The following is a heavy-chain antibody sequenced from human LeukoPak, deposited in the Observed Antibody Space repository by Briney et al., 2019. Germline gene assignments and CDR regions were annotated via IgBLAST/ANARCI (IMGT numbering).Heavy chain of an antibody. CDR3: ARSPTSIWYDSSGPFDY. D-gene: IGHD3-22*01. CDR1: GFTFSSYS. Sequence: PGGSLRLSCAASGFTFSSYSMNWVRQAPGKGLEWVANIKQDGSEKYYVDSVKGRFTISRDNAKNSLYLQMNSLRAEDTAVYYCARSPTSIWYDSSGPFDYWGQGTLVTVSS. V-gene: IGHV3-7*01. CDR2: IKQDGSEK. J-gene: IGHJ4*02.